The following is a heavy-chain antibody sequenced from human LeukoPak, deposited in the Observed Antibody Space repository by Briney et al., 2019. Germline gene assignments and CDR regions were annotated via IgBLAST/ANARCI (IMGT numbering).Heavy chain of an antibody. CDR3: ARDPYSGTYGDTYYYYMDV. Sequence: GGTLRLSCAASGITFSSHGMSWVRQAPGKGLEWVSSISGSGGSTYYADSVKGRFTISRDNSKNTLYLQMNSLRAEDTAVYYCARDPYSGTYGDTYYYYMDVWGKGTTVTISS. J-gene: IGHJ6*03. CDR1: GITFSSHG. D-gene: IGHD1-26*01. V-gene: IGHV3-23*01. CDR2: ISGSGGST.